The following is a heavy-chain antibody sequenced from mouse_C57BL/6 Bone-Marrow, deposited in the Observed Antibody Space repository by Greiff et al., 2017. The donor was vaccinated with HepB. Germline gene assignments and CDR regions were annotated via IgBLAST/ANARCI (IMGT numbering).Heavy chain of an antibody. CDR3: ASPLSRITTVVAKDYFDY. D-gene: IGHD1-1*01. Sequence: QVQLQQPGAELVRPGTSVKLSCKASGYTFTSYWMHWVKQRPGQGLEWIGVIDPSDSYTNYNQKFKGKATLTVDTSSSTANMQLSSLTSEDSAVYYCASPLSRITTVVAKDYFDYWGQGTTLTVSS. CDR2: IDPSDSYT. CDR1: GYTFTSYW. V-gene: IGHV1-59*01. J-gene: IGHJ2*01.